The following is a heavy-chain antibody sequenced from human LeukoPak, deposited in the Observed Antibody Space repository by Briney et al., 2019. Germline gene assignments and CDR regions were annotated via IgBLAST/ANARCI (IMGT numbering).Heavy chain of an antibody. V-gene: IGHV3-23*01. CDR1: GFTFSSHG. J-gene: IGHJ4*02. Sequence: GGTLRLSCAASGFTFSSHGMSWVRQAPGKGLEWVSAISGSGGSSFYADSVKGRFTISRDNAKNSLYLQMNSLRAEDTAVYYCARDGSTGYSSSWYSLDYWGQGTLVTVSS. CDR3: ARDGSTGYSSSWYSLDY. CDR2: ISGSGGSS. D-gene: IGHD6-13*01.